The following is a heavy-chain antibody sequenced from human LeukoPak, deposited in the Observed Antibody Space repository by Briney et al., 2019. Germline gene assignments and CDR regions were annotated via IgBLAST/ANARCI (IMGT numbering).Heavy chain of an antibody. CDR1: GFTFSSYG. Sequence: GGSLRLSCAASGFTFSSYGMNWVRQAPGKGLEWVSAISSSSSYIYYAGSVKGPFTISRENAKNSLYLQMNRLRAEDTAVYYCARVLTFGAFDIWGQGTMVTVSS. CDR2: ISSSSSYI. V-gene: IGHV3-21*01. CDR3: ARVLTFGAFDI. J-gene: IGHJ3*02. D-gene: IGHD2/OR15-2a*01.